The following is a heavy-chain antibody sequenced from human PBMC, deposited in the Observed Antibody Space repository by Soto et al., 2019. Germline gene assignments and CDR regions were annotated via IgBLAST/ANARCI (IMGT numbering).Heavy chain of an antibody. D-gene: IGHD4-17*01. CDR2: ISSVSSTI. CDR1: GFTFSSYS. J-gene: IGHJ4*02. CDR3: ARDPYGDYIFDY. Sequence: VGSLRLSCAASGFTFSSYSMNWVRQAPGKGLEWVSYISSVSSTIYYADSVKGRFTISRDNAKNSLYLQMNSLRAEDTAVYYCARDPYGDYIFDYWGQGTLVTVSS. V-gene: IGHV3-48*01.